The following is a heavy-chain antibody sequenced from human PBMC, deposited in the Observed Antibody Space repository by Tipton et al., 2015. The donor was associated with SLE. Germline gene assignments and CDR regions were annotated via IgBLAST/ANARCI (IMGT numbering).Heavy chain of an antibody. J-gene: IGHJ6*02. Sequence: LSLTCTVSGGSISSTYYWGWIRQAPGKGLEWVANIKQDGSEKYYVDSVKGRFTISRDNAKNSLYLQMNSLRAEDTAVYYCARDRYYDFWSGYHYYGMDVWGQGTTVTVSS. CDR3: ARDRYYDFWSGYHYYGMDV. V-gene: IGHV3-7*05. CDR2: IKQDGSEK. CDR1: GGSISSTYY. D-gene: IGHD3-3*01.